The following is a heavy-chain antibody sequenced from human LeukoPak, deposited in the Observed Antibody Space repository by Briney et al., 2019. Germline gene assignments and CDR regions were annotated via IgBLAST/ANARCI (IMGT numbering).Heavy chain of an antibody. CDR1: GGSISSYF. CDR2: IYDSEST. D-gene: IGHD1-26*01. Sequence: ESLSLTCTVSGGSISSYFWNWIRQPPGKGLEWIGYIYDSESTTYHPYLKRRVSISVETSKNQFFLKLRSLTTADAAGDYVAKALRESYQTDYWGQGTRVTVSS. CDR3: AKALRESYQTDY. J-gene: IGHJ4*02. V-gene: IGHV4-59*01.